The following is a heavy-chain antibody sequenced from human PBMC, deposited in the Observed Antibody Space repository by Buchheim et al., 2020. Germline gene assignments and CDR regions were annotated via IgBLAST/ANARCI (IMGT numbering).Heavy chain of an antibody. CDR3: AREYDFWSGYRNYYGMDV. V-gene: IGHV3-48*01. CDR2: ISSGSSTI. CDR1: GFTFSSYS. D-gene: IGHD3-3*01. Sequence: EVQLVESGGGLVQPGGSLRLSCAASGFTFSSYSMNWVRQAPGKGLEWVSYISSGSSTIYYADSVKGRFTISRDNAKNSLYLQMNSLRAEDTAVYYCAREYDFWSGYRNYYGMDVWGQGTT. J-gene: IGHJ6*02.